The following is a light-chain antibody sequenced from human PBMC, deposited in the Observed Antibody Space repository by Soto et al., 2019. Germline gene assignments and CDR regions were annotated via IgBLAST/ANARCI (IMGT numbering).Light chain of an antibody. V-gene: IGKV1-39*01. CDR2: AAS. CDR3: QQSYNAPRT. J-gene: IGKJ3*01. Sequence: DIQMTQPPSSLSASVGDRVTITCRASQSISSYLNWYQQKPGKAPKLLIYAASSLQSGVPSRFSGSGSGTDFTLTISSLQPEDFATYYCQQSYNAPRTFGPGTKVDIK. CDR1: QSISSY.